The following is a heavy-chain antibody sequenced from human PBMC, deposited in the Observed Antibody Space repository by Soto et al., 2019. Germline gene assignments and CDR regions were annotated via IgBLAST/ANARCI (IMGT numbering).Heavy chain of an antibody. CDR2: ISGSGGST. J-gene: IGHJ6*02. Sequence: EVQLLESGGGLVQPGGSLRLSCAASGFTFSSYAMSWVRQAPGKGLEWVSAISGSGGSTYYADSVKGRFTISRDNSKNTLYLQMNSLRAEDTAVYYCAKDGLAMVRGVNAYYDYGMDVWGQGTTVTVSS. D-gene: IGHD3-10*01. V-gene: IGHV3-23*01. CDR3: AKDGLAMVRGVNAYYDYGMDV. CDR1: GFTFSSYA.